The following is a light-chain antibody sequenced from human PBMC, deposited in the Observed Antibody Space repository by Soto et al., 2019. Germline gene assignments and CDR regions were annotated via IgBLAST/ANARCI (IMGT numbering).Light chain of an antibody. CDR1: QDIRTE. V-gene: IGKV1-6*01. CDR2: ATS. Sequence: ALQMTQSPSSLSSSVGDRVTITCRASQDIRTELGWYQQKPGKAPKLLIYATSSLPGGVPSRFSGSGSGTDFTLTISSLQPEDFATYYCLQDYSYPRTFGQGTKVEIK. CDR3: LQDYSYPRT. J-gene: IGKJ1*01.